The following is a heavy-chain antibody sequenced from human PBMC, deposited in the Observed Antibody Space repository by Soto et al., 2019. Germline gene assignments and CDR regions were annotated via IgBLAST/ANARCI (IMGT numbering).Heavy chain of an antibody. D-gene: IGHD3-16*01. CDR3: ARGVGRPGGY. J-gene: IGHJ4*02. CDR1: GGSFSGYY. CDR2: INHSGST. Sequence: PSETLSLTCAVYGGSFSGYYWSWIRQPPGKGLEWIGEINHSGSTNYNPSLKSRVTISVDTSKNQFSLKLSSVTAADTAVYYCARGVGRPGGYWGQGTLVTVSS. V-gene: IGHV4-34*01.